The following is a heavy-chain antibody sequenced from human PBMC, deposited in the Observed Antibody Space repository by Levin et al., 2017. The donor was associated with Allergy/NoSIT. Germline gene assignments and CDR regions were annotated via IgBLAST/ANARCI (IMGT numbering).Heavy chain of an antibody. CDR1: GYTFTSYY. J-gene: IGHJ4*02. V-gene: IGHV1-46*01. Sequence: ASVKVSCKASGYTFTSYYMHWVRQAPGQGLEWMGIIDPSGGSTSYPQKFQDRVTMTRDTSTSTVYMELSSLRSEDTAVYYCAGVTAVAGPVFDYWGQGTLVTVSS. D-gene: IGHD6-19*01. CDR3: AGVTAVAGPVFDY. CDR2: IDPSGGST.